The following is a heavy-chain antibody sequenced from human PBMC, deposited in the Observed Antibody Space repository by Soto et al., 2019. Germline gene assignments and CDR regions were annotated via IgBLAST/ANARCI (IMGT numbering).Heavy chain of an antibody. CDR3: ASSGGPRGWFDP. D-gene: IGHD2-15*01. J-gene: IGHJ5*02. CDR1: GFTFSSYA. V-gene: IGHV3-30-3*01. Sequence: PGGSLRLSCAASGFTFSSYAMHWVRQAPGKGLEWVAVISYDGSNKYYADSVKGRFTISRDNSKNTLYLQMNSLRAEDTAVYYCASSGGPRGWFDPWGQGTLVTVSS. CDR2: ISYDGSNK.